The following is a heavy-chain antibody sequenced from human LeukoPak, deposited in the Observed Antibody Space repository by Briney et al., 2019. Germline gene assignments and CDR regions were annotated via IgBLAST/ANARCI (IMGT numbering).Heavy chain of an antibody. CDR2: ISAYNGNT. CDR1: GYTFTSYG. D-gene: IGHD3-3*01. Sequence: GASVKVSCKASGYTFTSYGVSWVRQAPGQGLEWMGWISAYNGNTNYAQKLQGRVTMTTDTSTSTAYMELRSLRSDDTAVYYCARWDYDFFRRPNSFDYWGQGTLVTVSS. J-gene: IGHJ4*02. V-gene: IGHV1-18*01. CDR3: ARWDYDFFRRPNSFDY.